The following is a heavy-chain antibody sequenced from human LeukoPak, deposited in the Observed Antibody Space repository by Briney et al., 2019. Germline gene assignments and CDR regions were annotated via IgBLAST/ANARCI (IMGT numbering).Heavy chain of an antibody. V-gene: IGHV3-73*01. Sequence: GGSLRLSCAASGFTFSGSAMHWVRQASGKGLEWVGRIRSKANSYATAYAASVKGRFTISRDDSKNTAYLQMNSLKTEDTAVYYCTGLFNQNYYDSSGYWTVDYWGQGTLVTVSS. CDR1: GFTFSGSA. CDR2: IRSKANSYAT. J-gene: IGHJ4*02. CDR3: TGLFNQNYYDSSGYWTVDY. D-gene: IGHD3-22*01.